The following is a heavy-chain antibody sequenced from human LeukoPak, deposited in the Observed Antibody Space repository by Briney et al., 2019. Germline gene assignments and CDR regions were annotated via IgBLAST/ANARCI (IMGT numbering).Heavy chain of an antibody. CDR2: IIPILGIA. Sequence: SVKVSCTASGGTFSSYAISWVRQAPGQGLEWMGRIIPILGIANYAQKFQGRVTITADKSTSTAYMELSSLRSEDTAVYYCARDLYSGTTWVYWGQGTLVTVSS. V-gene: IGHV1-69*04. D-gene: IGHD1-26*01. J-gene: IGHJ4*02. CDR3: ARDLYSGTTWVY. CDR1: GGTFSSYA.